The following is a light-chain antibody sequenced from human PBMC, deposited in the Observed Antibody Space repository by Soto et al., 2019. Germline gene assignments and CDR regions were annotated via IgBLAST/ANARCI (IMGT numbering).Light chain of an antibody. J-gene: IGLJ1*01. CDR3: SSYSTSYFYV. Sequence: QSALTQPASVSGSPGQSLTISCTGTTSDIGSYDYVSWYQQYPGKAPKLLIFGVTIRPSGISNRFSGSKSGSTASLTISGPQDEDDDDYNCSSYSTSYFYVFGSGTKLTVL. CDR1: TSDIGSYDY. V-gene: IGLV2-14*01. CDR2: GVT.